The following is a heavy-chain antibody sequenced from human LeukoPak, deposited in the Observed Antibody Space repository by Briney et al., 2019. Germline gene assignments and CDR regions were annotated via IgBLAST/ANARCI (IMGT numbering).Heavy chain of an antibody. J-gene: IGHJ4*02. CDR2: IGIWSGPV. Sequence: PGGSLRLSCAASGFTFANHAMNWVRQNPGGRREWVSCIGIWSGPVLYADSVKGRFTISRDNAKASVFLQMSSLRAEDTAVYYCARALGYTSSYSFDYWGQGALVTVSS. V-gene: IGHV3-48*04. CDR3: ARALGYTSSYSFDY. CDR1: GFTFANHA. D-gene: IGHD2-2*01.